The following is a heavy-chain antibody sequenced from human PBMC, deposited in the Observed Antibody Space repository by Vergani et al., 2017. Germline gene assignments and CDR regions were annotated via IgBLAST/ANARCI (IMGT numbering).Heavy chain of an antibody. V-gene: IGHV3-23*01. CDR3: ASDHLSPGGQWLPPLGAFAI. Sequence: EVQLLESGGSLKQPGGSVRLSCAAPGFTFSTYAMHWVRQAPGKGLEWVSALTGGGGSTYYADSFKGRFIISRDNSRDTLYLQMNSLRAEDTAVYYCASDHLSPGGQWLPPLGAFAIWGQGTMVTVSS. CDR2: LTGGGGST. CDR1: GFTFSTYA. D-gene: IGHD6-19*01. J-gene: IGHJ3*02.